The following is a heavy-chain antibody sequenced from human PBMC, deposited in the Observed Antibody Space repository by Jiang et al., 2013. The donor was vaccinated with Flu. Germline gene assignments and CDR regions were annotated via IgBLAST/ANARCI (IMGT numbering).Heavy chain of an antibody. Sequence: KPTQTLTLTCTFSGFSLSTSGVGVGWIRQPPGKALEWLALIYWDDDKRYSPSLKSRLTITKDTSKNQVVLTMTNMDPVDTATYYCAHRPSKHDTPGLYFDYWGQGTLVTVSS. CDR3: AHRPSKHDTPGLYFDY. J-gene: IGHJ4*02. CDR2: IYWDDDK. CDR1: GFSLSTSGVG. V-gene: IGHV2-5*02. D-gene: IGHD3-22*01.